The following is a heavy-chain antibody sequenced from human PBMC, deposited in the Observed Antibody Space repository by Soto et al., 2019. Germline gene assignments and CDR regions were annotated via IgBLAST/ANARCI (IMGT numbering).Heavy chain of an antibody. V-gene: IGHV1-69*01. CDR3: ARVSSGYVWFNES. J-gene: IGHJ5*02. Sequence: QEQLVQSGAEVKKPGSSVKVSCKASGGLFSSYAISWVRQAPGQGLEWMGGIIPVFGTANYAQKFQGRVTITADESTNTAYVDLRRLKSEEPAIYYCARVSSGYVWFNESWGKGTLVTVSS. CDR2: IIPVFGTA. D-gene: IGHD3-22*01. CDR1: GGLFSSYA.